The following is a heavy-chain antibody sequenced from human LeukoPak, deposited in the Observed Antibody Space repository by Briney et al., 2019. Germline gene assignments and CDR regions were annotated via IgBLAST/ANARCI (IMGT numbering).Heavy chain of an antibody. D-gene: IGHD3-22*01. CDR3: VKTLDHYDSNGYSQ. Sequence: GGSLRLSCSASGFTFRSYGMHGVRQGPGKGLEYVSAISSNGGSTYYADSAKGRFTISRDICKKKQYLQMSSLRDDDTAVYYCVKTLDHYDSNGYSQWGQGTLVSVSS. CDR1: GFTFRSYG. CDR2: ISSNGGST. J-gene: IGHJ4*02. V-gene: IGHV3-64D*09.